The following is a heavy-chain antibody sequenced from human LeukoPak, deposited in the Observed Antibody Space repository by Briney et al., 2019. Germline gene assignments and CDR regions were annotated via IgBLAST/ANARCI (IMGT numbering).Heavy chain of an antibody. D-gene: IGHD5/OR15-5a*01. V-gene: IGHV3-66*02. CDR2: IYSGGST. CDR3: ARDSVRPYYMDV. Sequence: PGGSLRLSCAASGFTVSSNYMSWVRQAPGKGLEWVSLIYSGGSTYYADSVKGRFTIFRDNSKNTLYLQMNSLRAEDTAVYYCARDSVRPYYMDVWGKGTTVTVSS. CDR1: GFTVSSNY. J-gene: IGHJ6*03.